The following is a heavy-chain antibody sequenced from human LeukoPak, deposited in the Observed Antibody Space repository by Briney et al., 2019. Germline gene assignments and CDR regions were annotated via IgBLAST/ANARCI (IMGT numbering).Heavy chain of an antibody. CDR2: IYYSGST. V-gene: IGHV4-31*03. D-gene: IGHD2-2*01. Sequence: PSETLSLTCTVSGGSISSGGYYWRWIRQHPGKGLEWIGYIYYSGSTYYNPSLKSRVTISVDTSKNQFSLKLSSVTAADTAVYYCARVVRQAYQLLPQINYYYYMDVWSKGTTVTVSS. CDR3: ARVVRQAYQLLPQINYYYYMDV. J-gene: IGHJ6*03. CDR1: GGSISSGGYY.